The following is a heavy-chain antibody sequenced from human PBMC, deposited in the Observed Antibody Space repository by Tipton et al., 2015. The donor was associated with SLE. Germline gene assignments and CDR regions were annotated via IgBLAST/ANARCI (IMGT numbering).Heavy chain of an antibody. D-gene: IGHD3-22*01. CDR2: ISYDGNHI. J-gene: IGHJ4*02. V-gene: IGHV3-30*04. Sequence: SLRLSCAASGFIFSTYAMHWVRQAPGKGLEWVAVISYDGNHIYYADSVKGRFTISRDNSKNTVYLQMNSLRAEDTAVYYCARDQYYYDSSGYYYWGQGTLITVSS. CDR1: GFIFSTYA. CDR3: ARDQYYYDSSGYYY.